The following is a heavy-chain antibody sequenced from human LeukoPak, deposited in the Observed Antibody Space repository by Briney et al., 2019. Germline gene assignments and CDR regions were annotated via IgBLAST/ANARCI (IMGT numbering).Heavy chain of an antibody. CDR3: AKEGFGL. CDR1: GFTFSSNA. V-gene: IGHV3-23*01. J-gene: IGHJ5*02. CDR2: ISGSGGST. Sequence: PGGSLRLSCATSGFTFSSNAMSWVRHAPGKGLEWVATISGSGGSTYYADSVKGRFTISRDNSKNTLYLQLNSLRAEDTAVYYCAKEGFGLWGQGTLVTVSS.